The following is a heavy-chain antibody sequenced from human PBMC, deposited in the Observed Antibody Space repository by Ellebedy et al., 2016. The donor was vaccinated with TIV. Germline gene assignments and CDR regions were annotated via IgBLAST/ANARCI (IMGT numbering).Heavy chain of an antibody. D-gene: IGHD2-2*03. Sequence: GGSLRLXXIMSGSSLSRHNMHWVRQAPGKGPEWVTEISYDGAKKYYADSVRGRFTISRDNSRNTLFLEMNSLTTEDTAVYHCARRGVGFAFDSWGQGSLVTVSS. J-gene: IGHJ4*02. CDR1: GSSLSRHN. CDR2: ISYDGAKK. CDR3: ARRGVGFAFDS. V-gene: IGHV3-30*19.